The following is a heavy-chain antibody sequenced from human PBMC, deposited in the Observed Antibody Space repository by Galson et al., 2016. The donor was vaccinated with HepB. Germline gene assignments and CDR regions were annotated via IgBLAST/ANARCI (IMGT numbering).Heavy chain of an antibody. CDR3: ARGEEEAAMEPFDY. J-gene: IGHJ4*02. CDR1: GFTFSSYG. Sequence: SLRLSCAASGFTFSSYGMHWVRQAPGKGLEWVALIWHDGSNKYDIDSVKGRFTISRDNSRDPLYLQMDSLRAEDTAVYYCARGEEEAAMEPFDYWGQGTLVTVSS. CDR2: IWHDGSNK. D-gene: IGHD5-18*01. V-gene: IGHV3-33*01.